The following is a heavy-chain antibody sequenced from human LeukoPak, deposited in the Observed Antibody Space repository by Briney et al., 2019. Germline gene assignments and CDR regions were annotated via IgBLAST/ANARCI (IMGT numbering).Heavy chain of an antibody. Sequence: GASVKVSCKASGYTFTSYGISWVRQAPGQGLEWMGWISAYNGNTNYARKFQGRVTMTTDTSTSTAYMELRSLRSDDTAIYYCARGRGLVVPTAIPVWFDPWGLGTLVTVSS. D-gene: IGHD2-2*02. CDR1: GYTFTSYG. J-gene: IGHJ5*02. CDR2: ISAYNGNT. CDR3: ARGRGLVVPTAIPVWFDP. V-gene: IGHV1-18*01.